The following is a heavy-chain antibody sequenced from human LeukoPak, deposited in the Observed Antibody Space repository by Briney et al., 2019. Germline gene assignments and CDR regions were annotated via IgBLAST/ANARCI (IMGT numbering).Heavy chain of an antibody. D-gene: IGHD2-2*02. Sequence: EASVKVSCKVSGYTLTELSMHWVRQAPGKGLEWMGGFDPEDGETIYAQKFQGRVTMTEDTSTDTAYMELNSLRSDDTAVYYCARAGRYQLLNPFVAFDIWGQGTMVTVSS. CDR2: FDPEDGET. J-gene: IGHJ3*02. CDR1: GYTLTELS. V-gene: IGHV1-24*01. CDR3: ARAGRYQLLNPFVAFDI.